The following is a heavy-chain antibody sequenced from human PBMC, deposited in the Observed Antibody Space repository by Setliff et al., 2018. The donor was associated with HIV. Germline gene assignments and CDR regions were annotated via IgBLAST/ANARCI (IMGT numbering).Heavy chain of an antibody. Sequence: GGSLRLSCKGSGFTFGDSVMSWFRQAPGKGLEWVGFTRGKAYGGTTQYAASVKDRFTISRDDSKSIAYLQMTNMDPVDTATYFCVHVRTRDYVWGGSRSGPPSFDPWGHGTLVTVSS. J-gene: IGHJ5*02. CDR2: TRGKAYGGTT. CDR3: VHVRTRDYVWGGSRSGPPSFDP. V-gene: IGHV3-49*03. D-gene: IGHD3-16*02. CDR1: GFTFGDSV.